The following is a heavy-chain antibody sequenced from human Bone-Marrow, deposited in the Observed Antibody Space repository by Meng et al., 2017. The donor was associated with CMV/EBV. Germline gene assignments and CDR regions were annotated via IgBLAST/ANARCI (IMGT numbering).Heavy chain of an antibody. D-gene: IGHD3-22*01. CDR1: GYSFTSHW. Sequence: GESLKISCKDSGYSFTSHWIGWVRQRPGKGLEWMGIIYPGDSDTRYSPSFQGQVTISADKSISTAYLQWSSLKASDTAMYYCARQRYYYDSSGDDYYYYGMDVWGQGTTVTVSS. CDR2: IYPGDSDT. V-gene: IGHV5-51*01. J-gene: IGHJ6*02. CDR3: ARQRYYYDSSGDDYYYYGMDV.